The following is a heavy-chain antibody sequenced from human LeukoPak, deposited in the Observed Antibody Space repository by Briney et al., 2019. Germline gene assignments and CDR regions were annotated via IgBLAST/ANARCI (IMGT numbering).Heavy chain of an antibody. D-gene: IGHD2-21*01. CDR2: MNIDGSEK. V-gene: IGHV3-7*01. J-gene: IGHJ4*02. CDR3: TRDGRAPDVVPFDH. CDR1: GFTFSNYW. Sequence: PGGSLRLSCAASGFTFSNYWMGWVRQAPGKRPEWVANMNIDGSEKYYADSVKGRFSISRENAKNSLSLQMHSLRAEDTAVYCTRDGRAPDVVPFDHWGQGTLVTVSS.